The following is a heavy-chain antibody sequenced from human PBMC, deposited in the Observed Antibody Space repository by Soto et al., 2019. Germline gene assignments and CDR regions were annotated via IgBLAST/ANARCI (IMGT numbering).Heavy chain of an antibody. V-gene: IGHV4-59*01. J-gene: IGHJ4*02. CDR1: GGSISSYY. CDR2: IYSSGST. CDR3: AATPRY. Sequence: QVQLQESGPGLVKPSETLSLTCTVSGGSISSYYWSWIRQPPGKGLEWIGYIYSSGSTNYNPSLKVRVTMSLDTSKNQVSLNVTSVTAADTAVYYCAATPRYWGQGRLVTVSS. D-gene: IGHD1-26*01.